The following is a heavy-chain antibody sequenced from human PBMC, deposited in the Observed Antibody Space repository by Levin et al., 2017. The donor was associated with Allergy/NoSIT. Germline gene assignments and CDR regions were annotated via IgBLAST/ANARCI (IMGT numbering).Heavy chain of an antibody. CDR2: IKQRGSEK. D-gene: IGHD5-18*01. CDR3: AREGTESYGHDY. V-gene: IGHV3-7*01. CDR1: GFTFSSYW. J-gene: IGHJ4*02. Sequence: AGESLKISCAASGFTFSSYWMSWVRQAPGKGLEWVANIKQRGSEKHYVDSVKGRFTISRDDAKNSLYLQMNSLRAEDTAVYYCAREGTESYGHDYWGQGTLVTVSS.